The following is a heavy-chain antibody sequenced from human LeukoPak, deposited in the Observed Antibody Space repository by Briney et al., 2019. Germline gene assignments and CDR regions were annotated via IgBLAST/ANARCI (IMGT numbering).Heavy chain of an antibody. CDR3: ARGVYIAAAQYGY. V-gene: IGHV4-59*01. CDR1: GGSISSYY. D-gene: IGHD6-13*01. CDR2: ISDIGSI. Sequence: SETLSLTCTVSGGSISSYYWSWIRQPPGKGLEWTAYISDIGSINYNPSLKSRVTISLDTSKNQFSLKLSSVTAADTAVYYCARGVYIAAAQYGYWGQGTLVTVSS. J-gene: IGHJ4*02.